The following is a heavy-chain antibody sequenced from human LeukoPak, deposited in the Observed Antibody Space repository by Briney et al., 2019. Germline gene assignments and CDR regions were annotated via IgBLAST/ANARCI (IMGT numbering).Heavy chain of an antibody. Sequence: GGSLRLSCAASGLTFSNAWMSWVRQPPGTGLEWVGRIKSKTDGGTTDYAAPVKGRFTISRDDSKNTLYLQMNSLKTEDTAVYYCTTCYGGYFDYWGQGTLVTVSS. CDR3: TTCYGGYFDY. D-gene: IGHD2-15*01. V-gene: IGHV3-15*01. J-gene: IGHJ4*02. CDR2: IKSKTDGGTT. CDR1: GLTFSNAW.